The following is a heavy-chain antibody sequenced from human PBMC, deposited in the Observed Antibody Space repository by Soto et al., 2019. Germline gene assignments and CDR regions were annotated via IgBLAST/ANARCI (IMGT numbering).Heavy chain of an antibody. D-gene: IGHD3-22*01. CDR1: GYTFTSYG. V-gene: IGHV1-18*01. CDR3: ARVDASAADSAY. J-gene: IGHJ4*02. Sequence: QVQLVQSGAEVKKPGASVKVSCKASGYTFTSYGISWVRQAPGQGLEWMGGISAYNGNANYAQKLQGRVTMTTDTSTSTPYLETRSLRSDDTAVYYCARVDASAADSAYWGQGNLVTVSS. CDR2: ISAYNGNA.